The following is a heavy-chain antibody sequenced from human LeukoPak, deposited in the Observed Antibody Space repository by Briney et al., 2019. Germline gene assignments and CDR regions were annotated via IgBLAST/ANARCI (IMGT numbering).Heavy chain of an antibody. CDR3: ARGRYYYDSSGYYPGYYMDV. V-gene: IGHV4-34*01. CDR2: INHSGST. Sequence: SETLSLTCAVYGGSFSGYYWSWIRQPPGKGLEWIGEINHSGSTNYNPSLKSRVTISVDTSKNQFSLKVSSVTAAHKAVYYCARGRYYYDSSGYYPGYYMDVWGKGTTVTVSS. J-gene: IGHJ6*03. CDR1: GGSFSGYY. D-gene: IGHD3-22*01.